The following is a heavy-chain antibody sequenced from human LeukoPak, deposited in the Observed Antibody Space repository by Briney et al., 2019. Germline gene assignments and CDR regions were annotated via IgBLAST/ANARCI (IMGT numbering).Heavy chain of an antibody. J-gene: IGHJ6*03. V-gene: IGHV4-39*07. CDR2: IYYSGST. CDR3: ARESNYYGSGNFRYHYYMDV. Sequence: SETLSLTCTVSGGSISSSSYYWGWIRQPPGKGLEWIGSIYYSGSTYYNPSLKSRVTISVDTSKNQFSLKVSSVTAADTAVYHCARESNYYGSGNFRYHYYMDVWGKGTTVTVSS. D-gene: IGHD3-10*01. CDR1: GGSISSSSYY.